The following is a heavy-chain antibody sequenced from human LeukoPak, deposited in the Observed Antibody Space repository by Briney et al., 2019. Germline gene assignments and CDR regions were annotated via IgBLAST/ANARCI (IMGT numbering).Heavy chain of an antibody. CDR2: IYYSGST. J-gene: IGHJ4*02. CDR1: GGSISSGGYY. CDR3: ATRNSRDDYNY. Sequence: SETLSLTCTVSGGSISSGGYYWSWIRQHPGKGLEWIGYIYYSGSTYYNPSLKSRLTISVDTSKNQSSLKLSSVTAADTAIYYCATRNSRDDYNYWGQGTLVTVSS. D-gene: IGHD5-24*01. V-gene: IGHV4-31*03.